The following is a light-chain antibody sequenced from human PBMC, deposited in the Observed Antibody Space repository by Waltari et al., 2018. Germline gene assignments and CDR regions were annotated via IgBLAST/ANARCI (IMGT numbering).Light chain of an antibody. CDR1: QTINNW. CDR3: LQYSISPRT. V-gene: IGKV1-12*01. J-gene: IGKJ1*01. Sequence: DIQMTQSPSSLSASVGDTVTITCRASQTINNWLAWYQQKPGKAPKLLIYKASSLQSGVPSRFSGSGSGTDFTLIISSLQPEDFATYYCLQYSISPRTFGQGTKVEIK. CDR2: KAS.